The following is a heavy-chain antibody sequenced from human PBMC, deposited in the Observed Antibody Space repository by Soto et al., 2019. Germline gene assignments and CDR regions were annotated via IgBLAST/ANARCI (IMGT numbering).Heavy chain of an antibody. D-gene: IGHD3-9*01. CDR1: GFTFSSYG. Sequence: QVQLVESGGSVVQPGRSLRLSCAASGFTFSSYGMHWVRQAPGKGLEWVAVIWYDGSNKYYADSVKGRFTISRDNSKNTLYLQMNSLRAEDTAVYYCARDNRILTGRGPFDYWGQGTLVTVSS. CDR3: ARDNRILTGRGPFDY. V-gene: IGHV3-33*01. J-gene: IGHJ4*02. CDR2: IWYDGSNK.